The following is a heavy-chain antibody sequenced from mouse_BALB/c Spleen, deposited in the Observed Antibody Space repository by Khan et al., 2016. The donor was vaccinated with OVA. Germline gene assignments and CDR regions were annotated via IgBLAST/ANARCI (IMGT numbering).Heavy chain of an antibody. CDR2: IYPGSGRT. D-gene: IGHD1-1*01. CDR1: GYTFTDYV. Sequence: QVQLQQPGPELVKPGASVKMSCKASGYTFTDYVISWVNQRTGQGLEWIGEIYPGSGRTYYNERFKDKATMTADKSSNTAYMQFSSLTSEDSAVYFCARSYDGAWFAYWGQGTLVTVSA. V-gene: IGHV1-77*01. J-gene: IGHJ3*01. CDR3: ARSYDGAWFAY.